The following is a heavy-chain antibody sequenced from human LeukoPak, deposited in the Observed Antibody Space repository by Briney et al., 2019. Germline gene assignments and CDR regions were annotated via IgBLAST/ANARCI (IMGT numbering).Heavy chain of an antibody. CDR3: ARDIPTIVGASFDY. V-gene: IGHV3-9*01. D-gene: IGHD1-26*01. J-gene: IGHJ4*02. Sequence: PGGSLRLSCAGSGFIFNNYAMHWVRQPPGKGLEWVSGISWNSGSIDYADSVKGRFTISRDNAKNSLYLQMNSLRAEDTAVYYCARDIPTIVGASFDYWGQGTLVTVSS. CDR2: ISWNSGSI. CDR1: GFIFNNYA.